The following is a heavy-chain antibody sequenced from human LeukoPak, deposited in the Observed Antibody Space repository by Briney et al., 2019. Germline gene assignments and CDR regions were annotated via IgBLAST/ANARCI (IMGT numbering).Heavy chain of an antibody. V-gene: IGHV3-23*01. CDR2: ISGSGRDT. D-gene: IGHD2-2*01. CDR3: AKAGAVCSSTSCYANY. CDR1: RFTFSSYA. Sequence: GGSLRLSCAASRFTFSSYAMSWVRQAPGKGLEWVSAISGSGRDTYYIDSVKGRFTISRDNSKNTLYLQMHSLRAEDTAVYYCAKAGAVCSSTSCYANYWGQGTLVTVSS. J-gene: IGHJ4*02.